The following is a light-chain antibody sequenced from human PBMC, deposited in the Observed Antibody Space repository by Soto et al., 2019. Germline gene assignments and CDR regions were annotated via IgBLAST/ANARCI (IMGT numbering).Light chain of an antibody. CDR2: DVS. Sequence: QSALTQPASVSGSPGQSITISCTGTSSDVGGYNYVSWYQQYPGKAPKLMIYDVSNRPSGVSNRFSGSKSGNTASLTISGLQAEDEADYYCSSYTSSSTLVFGTGTKATVL. CDR3: SSYTSSSTLV. J-gene: IGLJ1*01. CDR1: SSDVGGYNY. V-gene: IGLV2-14*01.